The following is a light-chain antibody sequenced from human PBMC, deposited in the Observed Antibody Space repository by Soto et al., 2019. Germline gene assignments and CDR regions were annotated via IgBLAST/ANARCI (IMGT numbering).Light chain of an antibody. Sequence: QSALTQPASVSGSPGQSITISCTGTTSDVSIYNYVSWYQQHPGKAPKLMIYGVSNRPSGVSNRFPGAKSGHTASLTISGLQVEDEADYYCCSYTSSTNYVFGPGTKLTVL. CDR2: GVS. J-gene: IGLJ1*01. CDR3: CSYTSSTNYV. CDR1: TSDVSIYNY. V-gene: IGLV2-14*01.